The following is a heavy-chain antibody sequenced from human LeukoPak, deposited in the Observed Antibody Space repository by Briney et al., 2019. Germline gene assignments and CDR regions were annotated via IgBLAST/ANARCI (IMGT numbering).Heavy chain of an antibody. Sequence: PSETLSLTCTVSGASISSGNYYWGWIRQPPGKGLEWLGSIYYSGDTYNNPPLKSRVTISVDTAKSQFSLRLTSMTAADTAVYYCARDFRDPYSSGWYYYYYMDVWGKGTTVTVSS. D-gene: IGHD6-19*01. CDR1: GASISSGNYY. CDR3: ARDFRDPYSSGWYYYYYMDV. J-gene: IGHJ6*03. CDR2: IYYSGDT. V-gene: IGHV4-39*07.